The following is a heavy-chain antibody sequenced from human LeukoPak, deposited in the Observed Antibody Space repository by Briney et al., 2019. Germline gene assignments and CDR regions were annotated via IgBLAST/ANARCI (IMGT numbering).Heavy chain of an antibody. D-gene: IGHD3-3*01. J-gene: IGHJ4*02. CDR3: ARTSITIFGVVTHFDY. Sequence: PSQTLSLTCTVSGGSISSGDYYWSWIRQPPGKGLEWIGYIYYSGSTNYNPSLKSRVTISVDTSKNQFSLKLSSVTAADTAVYYCARTSITIFGVVTHFDYWGQGTLVTVSS. CDR2: IYYSGST. CDR1: GGSISSGDYY. V-gene: IGHV4-61*08.